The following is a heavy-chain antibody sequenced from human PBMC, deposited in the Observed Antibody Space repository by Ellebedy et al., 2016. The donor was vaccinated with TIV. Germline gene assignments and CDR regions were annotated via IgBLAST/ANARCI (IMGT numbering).Heavy chain of an antibody. D-gene: IGHD5-12*01. CDR3: ARVRIQWEIGHAFDI. Sequence: GESLKISCKGSGYRFANYWTGWVRQMPGKGLEWMGIIYPGDSDTRYSPSFQGRVTISADESISTAYLQWISLKASDTAMYYCARVRIQWEIGHAFDIWGQGTMVTVSS. CDR1: GYRFANYW. V-gene: IGHV5-51*01. CDR2: IYPGDSDT. J-gene: IGHJ3*02.